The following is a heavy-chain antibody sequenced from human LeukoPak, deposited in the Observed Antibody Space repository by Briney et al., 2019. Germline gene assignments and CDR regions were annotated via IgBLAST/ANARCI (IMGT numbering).Heavy chain of an antibody. CDR2: IYYSGST. CDR1: GGSISSYY. D-gene: IGHD3-16*02. CDR3: ARYVWGSYPTFEDY. Sequence: SETLSLTCTVSGGSISSYYWSWIRQPPGKGLGWIGYIYYSGSTNYNPSLKSRVTISVDTSKNQFSLKLSSVTAADTAVYYCARYVWGSYPTFEDYWGQGTLVTVSS. J-gene: IGHJ4*02. V-gene: IGHV4-59*01.